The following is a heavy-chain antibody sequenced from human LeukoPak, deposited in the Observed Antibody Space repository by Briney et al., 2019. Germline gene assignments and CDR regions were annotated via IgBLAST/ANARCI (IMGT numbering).Heavy chain of an antibody. D-gene: IGHD6-13*01. V-gene: IGHV4-31*03. Sequence: PSQTLSLTCTVSGGSISSGGYYWSWLRQHPGKGLEWIAYIYYSGSTYYNPSLKSRVTISVDTSKNQFSLKLSSVTAADTAVYYCARDVRQTGIAAAGTNWFDPWGQGTLVTVSS. J-gene: IGHJ5*02. CDR2: IYYSGST. CDR1: GGSISSGGYY. CDR3: ARDVRQTGIAAAGTNWFDP.